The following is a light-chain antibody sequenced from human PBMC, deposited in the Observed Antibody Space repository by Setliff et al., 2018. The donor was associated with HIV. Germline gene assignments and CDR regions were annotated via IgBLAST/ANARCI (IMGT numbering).Light chain of an antibody. Sequence: QSVLTQPASVSGSPGQSITISCTGTSSDVGGYNYVSWYQQHPGKAPKLRIYDVSNRPSGVSNRFSGSKSGNTASLTISGLQAEDEADYYCSSYTSTSTLFVVGTGTKVTVL. CDR1: SSDVGGYNY. J-gene: IGLJ1*01. CDR2: DVS. CDR3: SSYTSTSTLFV. V-gene: IGLV2-14*03.